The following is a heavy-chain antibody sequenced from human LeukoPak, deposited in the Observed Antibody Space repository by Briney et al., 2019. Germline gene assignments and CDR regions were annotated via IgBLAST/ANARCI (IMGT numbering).Heavy chain of an antibody. Sequence: SETLSLTCTVSGGSISSGGYYWSWLRQHPGKGLEWIGYIYYSGSTYYNPSLKSRVTISVDTSKNQFSLKLSSVTAADTAVYYCAREASSSSSYYYYGMDVWGQGTTVTVSS. D-gene: IGHD6-6*01. J-gene: IGHJ6*02. V-gene: IGHV4-31*03. CDR1: GGSISSGGYY. CDR3: AREASSSSSYYYYGMDV. CDR2: IYYSGST.